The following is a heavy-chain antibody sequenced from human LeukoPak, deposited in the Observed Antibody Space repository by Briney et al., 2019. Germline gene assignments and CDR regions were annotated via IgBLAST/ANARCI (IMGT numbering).Heavy chain of an antibody. CDR2: IYHSGST. J-gene: IGHJ5*02. Sequence: SETLSLTCTVSGYSISSGYYWGWIRQPPGKGLEWIGSIYHSGSTYYNPSLKSRVTISVDTSKNQFSLKLSSVTAADPAVYYCARDRWDRPAAGWFDPWGQGTLVTVSS. CDR1: GYSISSGYY. CDR3: ARDRWDRPAAGWFDP. V-gene: IGHV4-38-2*02. D-gene: IGHD2-2*01.